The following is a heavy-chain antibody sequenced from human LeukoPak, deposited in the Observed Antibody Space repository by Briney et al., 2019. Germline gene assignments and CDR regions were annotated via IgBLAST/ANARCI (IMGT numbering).Heavy chain of an antibody. J-gene: IGHJ4*02. D-gene: IGHD5-12*01. Sequence: PSESLSLTCTVSGGSISSYYWSWIRLPPGKGLEWIGYIYYSGSTNYNPSLKSRVTISVDTSKNQFSLKLSSVTAADTAVYYCARQVEESYSGYDAHFDYWGQGTLVTVSS. CDR3: ARQVEESYSGYDAHFDY. CDR1: GGSISSYY. V-gene: IGHV4-59*08. CDR2: IYYSGST.